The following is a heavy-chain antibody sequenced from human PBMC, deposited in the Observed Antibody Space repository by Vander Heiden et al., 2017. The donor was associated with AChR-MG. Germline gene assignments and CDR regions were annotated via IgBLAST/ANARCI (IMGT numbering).Heavy chain of an antibody. Sequence: QVQLVQSGAEAKTPGSSVKAPCKASGRTFGSYAISWVRQAPGQGLEWMGGIIPIFGTANYAQKFQGRVTITADKSTSTAYMELSSLRSEDTAVYYCAYCGDMISNWFDPWGQGTLVTVSS. D-gene: IGHD3-22*01. J-gene: IGHJ5*02. CDR3: AYCGDMISNWFDP. CDR1: GRTFGSYA. V-gene: IGHV1-69*06. CDR2: IIPIFGTA.